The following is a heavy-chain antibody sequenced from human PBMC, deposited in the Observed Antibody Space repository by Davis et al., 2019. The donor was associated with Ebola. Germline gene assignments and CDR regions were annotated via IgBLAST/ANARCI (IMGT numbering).Heavy chain of an antibody. Sequence: ASVKVSCKAAGYTFTAYSIHWVRQAPGQGLEWMGRLNPRYETTSYAEKFQGRVTMTTDTSTNTVHMEMRSLRSEDTAVYYCARDHDYSGNWYFDLWGRGTLVSVSS. CDR3: ARDHDYSGNWYFDL. D-gene: IGHD2-15*01. CDR1: GYTFTAYS. CDR2: LNPRYETT. J-gene: IGHJ2*01. V-gene: IGHV1-46*01.